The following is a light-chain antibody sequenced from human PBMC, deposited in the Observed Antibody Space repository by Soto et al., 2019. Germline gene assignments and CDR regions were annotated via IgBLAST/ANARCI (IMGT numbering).Light chain of an antibody. V-gene: IGKV3-20*01. Sequence: EVVLTQSPNTLSLSPGERATLSCRASQSIRSSYLAWYQRKPGQAPRLLMFGASRRATGIPDRFSGSGSGTDFILTISSLQPEDFATYYCQQANSFPPTFGGGTKVESK. CDR3: QQANSFPPT. CDR1: QSIRSSY. J-gene: IGKJ4*01. CDR2: GAS.